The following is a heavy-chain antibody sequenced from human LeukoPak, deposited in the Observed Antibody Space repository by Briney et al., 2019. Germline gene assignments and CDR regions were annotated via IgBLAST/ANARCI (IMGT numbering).Heavy chain of an antibody. CDR3: ARDSTVVAAFDY. CDR1: GFTFSSYE. CDR2: ISSSGSTI. V-gene: IGHV3-48*03. J-gene: IGHJ4*02. D-gene: IGHD2-15*01. Sequence: PGGSLRLSCAASGFTFSSYEMNWVRQAPGKGLEWVSYISSSGSTIYYADSVKGRFTISRDNAKNSLYLQMNSLRAEDTAVYYCARDSTVVAAFDYWGQGTLVTVS.